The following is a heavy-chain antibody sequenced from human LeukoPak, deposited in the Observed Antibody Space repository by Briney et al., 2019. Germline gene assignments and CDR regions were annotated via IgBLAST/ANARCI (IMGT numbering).Heavy chain of an antibody. J-gene: IGHJ4*02. V-gene: IGHV4-39*07. D-gene: IGHD6-19*01. CDR3: AREGDSSGWYDY. CDR2: IYYSGST. CDR1: GGSISSSSYY. Sequence: SETLSLTCTVSGGSISSSSYYWGWIRQPPGKGLEWIGSIYYSGSTYYNPSLKSRVTISVDTSKNQFSLKLSSVTAADPAVYYCAREGDSSGWYDYWGQGTLVTVSS.